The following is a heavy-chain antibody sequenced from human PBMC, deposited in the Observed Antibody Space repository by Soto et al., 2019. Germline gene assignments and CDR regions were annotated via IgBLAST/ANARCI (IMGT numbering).Heavy chain of an antibody. Sequence: ASVKVSCKASGYTFTGYYMHWVRQAPGQGLEWMGWINPNSGGTNYAQKFQGRVTMTRGTSISTAYMELSRLRSDDTAVYYCARDPHNQYYYDSTGYYYEYYFDYWGQGTLVTVSS. J-gene: IGHJ4*02. CDR2: INPNSGGT. CDR1: GYTFTGYY. D-gene: IGHD3-22*01. CDR3: ARDPHNQYYYDSTGYYYEYYFDY. V-gene: IGHV1-2*02.